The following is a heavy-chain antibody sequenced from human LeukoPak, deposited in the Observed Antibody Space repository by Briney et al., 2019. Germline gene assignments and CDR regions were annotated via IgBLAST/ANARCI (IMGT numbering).Heavy chain of an antibody. CDR1: GFTFSSSS. V-gene: IGHV3-21*01. CDR2: ISSSSGYI. J-gene: IGHJ3*01. CDR3: ARNGVVSDAFDV. D-gene: IGHD3-3*01. Sequence: GGSLRLSCAASGFTFSSSSMNWVRQAPGKGLEWVSSISSSSGYIYYAGSVKGRFTISRDNAKNSLYLQMNSLRAEDTAVYYCARNGVVSDAFDVWGQGTMVTVSS.